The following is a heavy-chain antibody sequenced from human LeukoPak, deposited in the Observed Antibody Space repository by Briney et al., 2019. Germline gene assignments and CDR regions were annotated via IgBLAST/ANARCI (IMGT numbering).Heavy chain of an antibody. Sequence: ASVKVSCKASGYTFTSYGISWVRQAPGQGLEWMGWISAYNGNTNYAQKLQGRVTMTTDTSTSTAYMELRSLRSDDTAVYYCARDRGGYDSALDIVVVVASEYFDYWGQGTLVTVSS. J-gene: IGHJ4*02. CDR3: ARDRGGYDSALDIVVVVASEYFDY. V-gene: IGHV1-18*01. CDR1: GYTFTSYG. CDR2: ISAYNGNT. D-gene: IGHD2-15*01.